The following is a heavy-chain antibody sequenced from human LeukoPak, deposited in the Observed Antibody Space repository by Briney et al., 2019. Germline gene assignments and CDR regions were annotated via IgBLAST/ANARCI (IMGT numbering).Heavy chain of an antibody. D-gene: IGHD2-21*02. Sequence: GGSLRLSCEASGFPFSSFAMSWVRQAPGKGLEWVSVIYSGGSTYYADSVKGRFTISRDNSKNTLYLQMNSLRAEDTAVYYCARAYCGGDCYPRPYYYYGMDVWGQGTTVTVSS. CDR2: IYSGGST. CDR1: GFPFSSFA. J-gene: IGHJ6*02. V-gene: IGHV3-66*01. CDR3: ARAYCGGDCYPRPYYYYGMDV.